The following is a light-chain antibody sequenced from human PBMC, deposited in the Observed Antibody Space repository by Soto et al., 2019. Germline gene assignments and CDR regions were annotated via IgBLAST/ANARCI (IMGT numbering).Light chain of an antibody. CDR3: QQSYSTPPALT. Sequence: DIQMTQSPSSLSASVGDRVTITCRASQSISSYLNWYQQKPGNAPKLLIYAASSLQSGVPSRFSGSGSGTDFTLTISSLQPEDFATYYCQQSYSTPPALTFGGGTKVEIK. CDR2: AAS. J-gene: IGKJ4*01. V-gene: IGKV1-39*01. CDR1: QSISSY.